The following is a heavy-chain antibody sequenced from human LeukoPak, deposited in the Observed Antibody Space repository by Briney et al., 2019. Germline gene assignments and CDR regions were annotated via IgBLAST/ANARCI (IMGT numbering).Heavy chain of an antibody. CDR1: GFRFSDFT. CDR3: GEEGGA. V-gene: IGHV3-23*01. D-gene: IGHD3-16*01. J-gene: IGHJ5*02. Sequence: PGGSLRLSCAASGFRFSDFTMTWVRQAPGKGPEWVSAIGGRGGSTYYADFLGGRFTISRDNSKDMVYLQMNSLKVEDTATYYCGEEGGAWGQGTKVTVSS. CDR2: IGGRGGST.